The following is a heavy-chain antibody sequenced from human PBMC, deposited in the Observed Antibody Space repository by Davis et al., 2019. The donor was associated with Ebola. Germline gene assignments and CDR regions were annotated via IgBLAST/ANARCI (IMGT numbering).Heavy chain of an antibody. CDR1: GFTFSSYS. D-gene: IGHD3-10*01. J-gene: IGHJ6*04. V-gene: IGHV3-21*01. CDR3: ARENDQLVRGVISGYYYGMDV. Sequence: PGGSLRLSCAASGFTFSSYSMNWVRQAPGKGLEWVSSISSSSSYIYYADSVKGRFTISRDNAKNSLYLQMNSLRAEDTAVYYCARENDQLVRGVISGYYYGMDVWGKGTTVTVSS. CDR2: ISSSSSYI.